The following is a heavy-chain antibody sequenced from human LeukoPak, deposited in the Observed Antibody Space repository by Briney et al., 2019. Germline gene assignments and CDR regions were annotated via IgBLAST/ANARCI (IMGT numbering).Heavy chain of an antibody. J-gene: IGHJ5*02. CDR3: ARTSHESVLYWSDP. V-gene: IGHV1-18*04. CDR1: GYTFTSYY. D-gene: IGHD3-16*01. Sequence: GASVKVSCKASGYTFTSYYMHWVRQAPGQGLEWMGWSSGYNGNTNYAQKFQGRVTMTTDTSTSTAYMELRSLRSDDTAVYYCARTSHESVLYWSDPWGQGTLVNVSS. CDR2: SSGYNGNT.